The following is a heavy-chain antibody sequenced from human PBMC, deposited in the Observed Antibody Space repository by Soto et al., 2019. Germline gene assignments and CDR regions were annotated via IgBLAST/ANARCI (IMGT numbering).Heavy chain of an antibody. CDR1: GGTFSSYS. V-gene: IGHV1-69*01. Sequence: QVQLVQSGAEVKKPGSSVKVSCKASGGTFSSYSIHWVRRAPGQGLEWMGEILPIFGTANYAQKLQGRVTIPADESTSKAYMELSSLRSEDTSVYYCAREGGRHSGGIDYWGQGTLVTVSS. D-gene: IGHD1-26*01. CDR3: AREGGRHSGGIDY. CDR2: ILPIFGTA. J-gene: IGHJ4*02.